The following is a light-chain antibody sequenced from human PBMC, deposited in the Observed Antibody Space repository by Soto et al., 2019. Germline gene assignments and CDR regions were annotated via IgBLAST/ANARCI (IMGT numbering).Light chain of an antibody. J-gene: IGLJ2*01. CDR2: EVS. CDR3: SSYTTSSTRV. CDR1: SSDVGGYNY. Sequence: QSALTQPASVSGSPEQSITISCTGTSSDVGGYNYVSWHQQLPGKAPKLMIYEVSLRPSGLSNRFSGSKSVNTDSLTISGLQAEDEANYYCSSYTTSSTRVFGGGTQLTVL. V-gene: IGLV2-14*01.